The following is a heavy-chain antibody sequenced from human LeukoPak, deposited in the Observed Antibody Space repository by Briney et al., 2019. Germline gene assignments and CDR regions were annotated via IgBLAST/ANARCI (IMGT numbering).Heavy chain of an antibody. CDR3: ARFYCSSTSCRPFDY. CDR1: GYSFTSYW. V-gene: IGHV5-51*01. Sequence: GESLTISCKGSGYSFTSYWIGWVRQMPGKGLEWMGIIYPGDSDTRYSPSFQGQVTISADKSISTAYLQWSSLKASDTAMYYCARFYCSSTSCRPFDYWGQGTLVTVSS. CDR2: IYPGDSDT. D-gene: IGHD2-2*01. J-gene: IGHJ4*02.